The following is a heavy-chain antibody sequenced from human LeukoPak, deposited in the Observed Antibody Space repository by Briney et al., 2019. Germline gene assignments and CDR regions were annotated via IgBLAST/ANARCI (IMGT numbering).Heavy chain of an antibody. CDR2: INHSGST. V-gene: IGHV4-34*01. D-gene: IGHD3-10*01. CDR1: GGSFSGYY. J-gene: IGHJ6*03. Sequence: SETLSLTCAVYGGSFSGYYWSWIRQPPGKGLEWIGEINHSGSTNYNPSLKSRVTISVDTSKNQFSLKLSSVTAADTAVYYCARHDLWFGELFGGYYMDVWGKGTTVTISS. CDR3: ARHDLWFGELFGGYYMDV.